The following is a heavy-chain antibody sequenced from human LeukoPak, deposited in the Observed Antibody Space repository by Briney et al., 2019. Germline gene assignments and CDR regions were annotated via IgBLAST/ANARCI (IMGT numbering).Heavy chain of an antibody. Sequence: GGSLRLSCAASGFTFSSYGMSWVRQAPGKGLEWVSVISGSGTNTYYADSVKGRFTISRDNSKNTLYLQMNSLRAEDTALYYCVKHSAPVLAAARFDYWGQGNLVTVSS. J-gene: IGHJ4*02. V-gene: IGHV3-23*01. CDR3: VKHSAPVLAAARFDY. D-gene: IGHD2-2*01. CDR1: GFTFSSYG. CDR2: ISGSGTNT.